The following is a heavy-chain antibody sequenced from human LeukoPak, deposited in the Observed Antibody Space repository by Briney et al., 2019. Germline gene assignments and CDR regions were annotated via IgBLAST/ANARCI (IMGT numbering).Heavy chain of an antibody. CDR2: INHSGST. D-gene: IGHD5-12*01. Sequence: SETLSLTCAVYGGSFSGYYWSWIRQPPGKGLEWIGEINHSGSTNYNPSLKSRVTISVDTSKNQFSLKLSSVTAADTAVYYCARGNGGYVGFDYWGQGTLVTVSS. J-gene: IGHJ4*02. CDR1: GGSFSGYY. V-gene: IGHV4-34*01. CDR3: ARGNGGYVGFDY.